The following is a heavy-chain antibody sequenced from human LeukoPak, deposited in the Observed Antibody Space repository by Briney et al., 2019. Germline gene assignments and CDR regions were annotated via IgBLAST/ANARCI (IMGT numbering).Heavy chain of an antibody. V-gene: IGHV3-21*04. J-gene: IGHJ4*02. D-gene: IGHD3-10*01. Sequence: GGSLRLSCAASGFTFSSYNMNWVRQAPGKGLEWVSSITSGSSYRFYADSVKGRFTISRDNAKNSLYLQMNSLRAEDTAVYYCARDDYYGSGSYFYWGQGTLVTVSS. CDR3: ARDDYYGSGSYFY. CDR2: ITSGSSYR. CDR1: GFTFSSYN.